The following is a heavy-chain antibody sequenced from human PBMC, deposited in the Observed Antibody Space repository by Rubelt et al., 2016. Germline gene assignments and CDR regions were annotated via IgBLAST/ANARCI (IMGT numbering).Heavy chain of an antibody. J-gene: IGHJ4*02. CDR1: GFTFSSYA. V-gene: IGHV3-23*01. D-gene: IGHD3-22*01. CDR2: ISGSGSTT. CDR3: AKAGEGESYYDSSGSYYFDC. Sequence: VQLLESGGGLVQPGGSLRLSCAASGFTFSSYAMSWVRQAPGQGLEWVSAISGSGSTTYYADSVKGRFTISRDNSKNTLYLQMNSLRAEDTAVYYCAKAGEGESYYDSSGSYYFDCWGQGTLVTVSS.